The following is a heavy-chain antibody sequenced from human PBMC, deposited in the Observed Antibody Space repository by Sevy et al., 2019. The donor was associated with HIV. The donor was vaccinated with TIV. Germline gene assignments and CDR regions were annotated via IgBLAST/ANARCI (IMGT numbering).Heavy chain of an antibody. CDR1: GFNFNDYW. J-gene: IGHJ4*02. CDR3: ARDSPPYTSTFSSSYV. Sequence: GGSLRRSCAASGFNFNDYWMNWVRQAPGKGLEWVANINQDGSAKYYVDSAKGRFTISRDNAKNSLYLQMNSLRADDTAVYYCARDSPPYTSTFSSSYVWGQGTLVTVSS. CDR2: INQDGSAK. V-gene: IGHV3-7*03. D-gene: IGHD6-6*01.